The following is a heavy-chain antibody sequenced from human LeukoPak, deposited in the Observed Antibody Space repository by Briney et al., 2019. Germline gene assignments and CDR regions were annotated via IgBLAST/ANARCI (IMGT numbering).Heavy chain of an antibody. Sequence: GGSLRLSCAASGFTFSSYSMNWVRQAPGKGLEWVSSISSSSSYIYYADSVKGRFTISRDNAKNSLYLQMNSLRAEDTAVYYCARALGELWEINWFDPWGQGALVTVSS. CDR1: GFTFSSYS. CDR3: ARALGELWEINWFDP. D-gene: IGHD3-10*01. J-gene: IGHJ5*02. CDR2: ISSSSSYI. V-gene: IGHV3-21*01.